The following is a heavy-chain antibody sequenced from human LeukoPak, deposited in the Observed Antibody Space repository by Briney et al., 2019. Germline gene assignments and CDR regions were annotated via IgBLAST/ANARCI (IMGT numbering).Heavy chain of an antibody. D-gene: IGHD6-19*01. CDR2: INTNTGNP. CDR1: GYTFTSYG. J-gene: IGHJ5*02. CDR3: ARYSSGWYGANWFDP. V-gene: IGHV7-4-1*02. Sequence: GASVKVSCKASGYTFTSYGISWVRQAPGQGHEWMGWINTNTGNPTYAQGFTGRFVFSLDTSVSTAYLQISSLKAEDAAVYYCARYSSGWYGANWFDPWGQGTLVTVSS.